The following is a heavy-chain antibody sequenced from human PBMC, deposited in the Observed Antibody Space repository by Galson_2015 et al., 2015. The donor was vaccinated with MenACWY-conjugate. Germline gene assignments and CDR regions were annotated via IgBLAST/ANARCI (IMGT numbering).Heavy chain of an antibody. CDR3: ARHRGGGDWMNWFDP. CDR2: VYYTGTT. D-gene: IGHD2-21*02. CDR1: GGSISSSY. V-gene: IGHV4-59*08. Sequence: ETLSLTCAVSGGSISSSYWSWLRQPPGKALEWIAYVYYTGTTIYNPSLKSRVTISIDTSRSQFSLKLNSVTAADTAVYYCARHRGGGDWMNWFDPWGQGTLVTVSS. J-gene: IGHJ5*02.